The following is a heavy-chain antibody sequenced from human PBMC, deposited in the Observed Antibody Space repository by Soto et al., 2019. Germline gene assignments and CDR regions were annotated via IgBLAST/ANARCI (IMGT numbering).Heavy chain of an antibody. CDR3: AASSSWAHNWFDP. Sequence: PSETLSLTCTVSGGSISNLGYYWSCIRQHPGKGLEWIGYIYYSGSTYYNPSLKSRVTISVDTSKNQFSLKLSSVTAADTAVYYCAASSSWAHNWFDPWGQGTLVTVSS. D-gene: IGHD6-13*01. CDR2: IYYSGST. CDR1: GGSISNLGYY. J-gene: IGHJ5*02. V-gene: IGHV4-31*03.